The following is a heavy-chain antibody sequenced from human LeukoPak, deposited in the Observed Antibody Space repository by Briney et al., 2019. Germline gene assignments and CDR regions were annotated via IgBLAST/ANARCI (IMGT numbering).Heavy chain of an antibody. J-gene: IGHJ5*02. V-gene: IGHV1-8*03. CDR1: GYTFTSYD. D-gene: IGHD6-13*01. Sequence: ASVKVSCKASGYTFTSYDINWVRQATGQGLEWMGWMNPNSGNTGYAQKFQGRVTITRNTSISTAYMELSSLRSEDTAVYYCARGVLPGIAAAPYEFDPWGQGTLVTVSS. CDR2: MNPNSGNT. CDR3: ARGVLPGIAAAPYEFDP.